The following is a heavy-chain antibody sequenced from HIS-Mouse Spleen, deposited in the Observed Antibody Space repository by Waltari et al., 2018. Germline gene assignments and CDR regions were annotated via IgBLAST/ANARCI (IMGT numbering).Heavy chain of an antibody. CDR1: GYSISSGYY. J-gene: IGHJ1*01. D-gene: IGHD2-8*01. V-gene: IGHV4-38-2*02. CDR2: IYHSGST. Sequence: QVQLQESGPGLVKPSETLSLTCTVSGYSISSGYYWGWIRQPPGKGLEWIGSIYHSGSTSSNPSLKSLVTISVDTSKNQCALKLSSVTAADTAVYYCARDSWAYAIEYFQHWGQGTLVTVSS. CDR3: ARDSWAYAIEYFQH.